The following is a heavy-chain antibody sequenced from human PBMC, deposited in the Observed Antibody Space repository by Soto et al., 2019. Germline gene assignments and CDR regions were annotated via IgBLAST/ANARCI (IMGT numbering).Heavy chain of an antibody. CDR1: GFTFSSYA. Sequence: PGGSLRLSCAASGFTFSSYAMSWVRQAPEKGLEWVSAISGSGGSTYYADSVKGRFTISRDNSKNTLYLQMNSLRAEDTAVYYCAKDLMHSSGWFYYYYYMDVWGKGTTVTVSS. J-gene: IGHJ6*03. CDR2: ISGSGGST. CDR3: AKDLMHSSGWFYYYYYMDV. V-gene: IGHV3-23*01. D-gene: IGHD6-19*01.